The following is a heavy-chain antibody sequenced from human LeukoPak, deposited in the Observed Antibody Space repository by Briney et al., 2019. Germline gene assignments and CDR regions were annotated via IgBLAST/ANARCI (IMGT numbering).Heavy chain of an antibody. CDR1: GFTFSDYY. J-gene: IGHJ4*02. CDR2: ISSGGSTI. D-gene: IGHD2-21*01. V-gene: IGHV3-11*01. Sequence: GGSLRLSCAVSGFTFSDYYMSWIRQAPGKGLEWVSYISSGGSTISHADSVKGRFTISRDNAENSLYLQMNSLRAEDTAVYYCAKWVSGGDSLLFDYWGQGTLVTVSS. CDR3: AKWVSGGDSLLFDY.